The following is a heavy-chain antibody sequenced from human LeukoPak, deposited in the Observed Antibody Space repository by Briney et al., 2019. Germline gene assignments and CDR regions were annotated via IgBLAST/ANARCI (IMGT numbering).Heavy chain of an antibody. CDR3: ARAQWLNAGDY. V-gene: IGHV3-21*01. J-gene: IGHJ4*02. CDR2: ISSSSSYT. D-gene: IGHD3-22*01. Sequence: GGSLRRSCAASGFTFSSYSMNWVRQAPGKGLEWVSSISSSSSYTYYADSVKGRFTISRDKAKNSLYLKMNSLRAADTAVYYCARAQWLNAGDYWGQGTLVTVSS. CDR1: GFTFSSYS.